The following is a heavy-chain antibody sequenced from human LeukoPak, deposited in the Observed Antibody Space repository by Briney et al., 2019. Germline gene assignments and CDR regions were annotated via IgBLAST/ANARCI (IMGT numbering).Heavy chain of an antibody. CDR2: VKQDGSEK. CDR3: ARARRSITMMVVIKYFDL. J-gene: IGHJ2*01. V-gene: IGHV3-7*03. Sequence: GGSLRLSCAASGFTFSSYWMSWVRQAPGKGLEWVANVKQDGSEKYYVDSVKGRFTISRDNAKNSLYLQMNSLRAEDTAVYYCARARRSITMMVVIKYFDLWGRGTLVTVSS. CDR1: GFTFSSYW. D-gene: IGHD3-22*01.